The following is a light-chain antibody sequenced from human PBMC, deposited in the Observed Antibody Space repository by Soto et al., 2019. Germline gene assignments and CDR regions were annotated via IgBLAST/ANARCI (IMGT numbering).Light chain of an antibody. CDR1: QAISSY. CDR3: KQYDDLPIT. CDR2: AAY. Sequence: DIQLTQAPSFLSASAGDRVSITCRASQAISSYLAWYQQKPGRAPKLLIYAAYTLQSGVHSRFRGSGSGTEFSFNITSLQPEDVATYYCKQYDDLPITFGQGTRLEI. J-gene: IGKJ5*01. V-gene: IGKV1-9*01.